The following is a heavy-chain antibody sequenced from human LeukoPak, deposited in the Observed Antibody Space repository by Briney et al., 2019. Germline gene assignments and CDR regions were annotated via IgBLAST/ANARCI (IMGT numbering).Heavy chain of an antibody. V-gene: IGHV4-59*11. D-gene: IGHD3-22*01. CDR3: ARSQSSGYYYVYDY. J-gene: IGHJ4*02. Sequence: PSETLSLTCTVSGGSISSHYWSWIRQPPGKGLEWIGYIYYSGSTNYNPSLKSRVTISVDTSKNQFTLNLSSVTAADTAVYYCARSQSSGYYYVYDYWGQGTLVTVSS. CDR2: IYYSGST. CDR1: GGSISSHY.